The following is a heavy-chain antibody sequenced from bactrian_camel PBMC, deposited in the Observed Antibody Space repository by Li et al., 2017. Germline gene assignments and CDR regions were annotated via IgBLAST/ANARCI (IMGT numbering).Heavy chain of an antibody. J-gene: IGHJ4*01. CDR2: INKDSRT. CDR3: ATAQQVAAGIL. Sequence: VQLVESGGGSVQAEGSLRLSCAASAPTYTYWRFCMGWFRQAPGKGLEWVSRINKDSRTFYTDSVKGRFTIARDNAKNTLYLQMNSLKTEDTAVYYCATAQQVAAGILRGQGTQVTVS. D-gene: IGHD7*01. CDR1: APTYTYWRFC. V-gene: IGHV3-2*01.